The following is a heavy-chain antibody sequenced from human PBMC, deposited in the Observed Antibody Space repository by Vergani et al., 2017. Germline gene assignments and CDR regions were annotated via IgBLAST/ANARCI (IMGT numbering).Heavy chain of an antibody. D-gene: IGHD2-21*02. V-gene: IGHV3-30*18. CDR3: AKDGGALVVTALIDY. CDR1: GFTFSSYG. CDR2: ISYDGSNK. Sequence: QVQLVESGGGMVQPGRSLRLSCAASGFTFSSYGMHWVRQAPGKGLEWVAVISYDGSNKYYADSVKGRFTISRDNSKNTLYLQMNSLRAEDTAVYYCAKDGGALVVTALIDYWGQGTLVTVSS. J-gene: IGHJ4*02.